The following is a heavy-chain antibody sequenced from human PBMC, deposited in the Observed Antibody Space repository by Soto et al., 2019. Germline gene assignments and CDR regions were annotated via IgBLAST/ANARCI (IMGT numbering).Heavy chain of an antibody. CDR3: ARGQGTPQPKYYYYYYGMDV. D-gene: IGHD2-15*01. V-gene: IGHV3-53*01. CDR2: IYSGGST. J-gene: IGHJ6*02. Sequence: GGSLRLSCAASGFTVSSNYMSWVRQAPGKGLEWVSVIYSGGSTYYADSVKGRFTISRDNSKNTLYLQMNSLRAEDTAVYYCARGQGTPQPKYYYYYYGMDVWGQGTTVTVSS. CDR1: GFTVSSNY.